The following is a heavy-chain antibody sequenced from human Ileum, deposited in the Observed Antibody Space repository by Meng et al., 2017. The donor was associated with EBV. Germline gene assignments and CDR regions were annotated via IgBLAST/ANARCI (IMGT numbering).Heavy chain of an antibody. J-gene: IGHJ2*01. V-gene: IGHV4-30-4*01. CDR3: ARVYYDSSGYGYWYFDL. CDR2: IYYSGST. Sequence: QGPLQDWRPGLVTPSQTLPLTRTVSGGSIRSVDYYWSWIRQHPGTGLEWIGYIYYSGSTYYNPSLKSRVTISVDTSKNQFSLKLSSVTAADTAVYYCARVYYDSSGYGYWYFDLWGRGTLVTVSS. D-gene: IGHD3-22*01. CDR1: GGSIRSVDYY.